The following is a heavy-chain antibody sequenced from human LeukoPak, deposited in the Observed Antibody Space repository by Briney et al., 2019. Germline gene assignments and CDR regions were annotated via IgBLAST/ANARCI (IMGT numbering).Heavy chain of an antibody. J-gene: IGHJ4*02. V-gene: IGHV4-31*03. CDR1: GGSLSSGYYY. Sequence: SQALSLTCTVSGGSLSSGYYYWSWIRQHPGKGLEWIGYIYYSGSTYYNPSLKGRVTTSLDTSKNQFSLQLSAVTAADTAVYYCARGVLDGYNYFAYWGQGTLVTVSS. D-gene: IGHD5-24*01. CDR3: ARGVLDGYNYFAY. CDR2: IYYSGST.